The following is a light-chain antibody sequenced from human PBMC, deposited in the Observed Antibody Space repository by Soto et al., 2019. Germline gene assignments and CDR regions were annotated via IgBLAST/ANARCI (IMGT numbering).Light chain of an antibody. CDR3: QQYNNWPP. J-gene: IGKJ1*01. Sequence: EIILTQSPASLSSFPGDRVTLSCRASQSSGNTLAWYQKKPGQAPRLINYGAYTRATGIPARISGSGSGKEFTLTITILQDEDFAVYYCQQYNNWPPFGQGTKVDI. CDR2: GAY. V-gene: IGKV3-15*01. CDR1: QSSGNT.